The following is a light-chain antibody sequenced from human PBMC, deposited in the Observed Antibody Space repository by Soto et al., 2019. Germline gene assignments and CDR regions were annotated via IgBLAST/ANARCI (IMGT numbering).Light chain of an antibody. V-gene: IGLV2-23*01. Sequence: QSVLTQPASVSGSPGQSITISCTGTSSDVGSYNLVSWYQQHPGKAPKLMIYEGSKRPSVVSNRFSGSKSGNTASLTISGLQAEDEADYYCFSYAGSSTNYVFGTGTKLTVL. CDR2: EGS. CDR1: SSDVGSYNL. CDR3: FSYAGSSTNYV. J-gene: IGLJ1*01.